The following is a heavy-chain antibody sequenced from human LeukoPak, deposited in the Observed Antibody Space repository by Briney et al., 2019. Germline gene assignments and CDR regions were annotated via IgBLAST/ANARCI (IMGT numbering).Heavy chain of an antibody. Sequence: SETLSLTCAVYGGSFSGYYWSWIRQPPGKGLEWIGEINHSGSTNYNPSLKSRVTISVDTSKNQFSLKLSSVTAADTAVYYCAGGRYVFRCIGYAHNWFDLWGRGTLVTVSS. J-gene: IGHJ5*02. CDR3: AGGRYVFRCIGYAHNWFDL. V-gene: IGHV4-34*01. CDR1: GGSFSGYY. CDR2: INHSGST. D-gene: IGHD5-18*01.